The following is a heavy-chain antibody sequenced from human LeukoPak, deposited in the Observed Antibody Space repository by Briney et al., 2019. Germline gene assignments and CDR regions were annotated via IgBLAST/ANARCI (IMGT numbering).Heavy chain of an antibody. CDR3: ARDLPTNRLFYYYGMDV. CDR2: IYTSGST. J-gene: IGHJ6*02. CDR1: GGSISSYY. V-gene: IGHV4-4*07. Sequence: SETLSLTCTVSGGSISSYYWSWIRQPAGKGLEWIGRIYTSGSTNYNPSLKSRVTMSVDTSKNQFSLKLSSVTAADTAVYYCARDLPTNRLFYYYGMDVWGQGTTVTVSS. D-gene: IGHD2-2*01.